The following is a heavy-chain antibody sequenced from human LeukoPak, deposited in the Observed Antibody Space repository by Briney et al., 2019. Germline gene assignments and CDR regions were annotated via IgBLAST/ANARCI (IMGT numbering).Heavy chain of an antibody. D-gene: IGHD5-24*01. J-gene: IGHJ6*03. V-gene: IGHV3-9*01. Sequence: GGSLRLSCAASGFTFDDYAMHWVRQAPGKGLEWVSGISWNSGSIGYADSVKGRFTISRDNTKNSLYLQMNSLRAEDTALYYCAKAQITYYYYMDVWGKGTTVTISS. CDR1: GFTFDDYA. CDR2: ISWNSGSI. CDR3: AKAQITYYYYMDV.